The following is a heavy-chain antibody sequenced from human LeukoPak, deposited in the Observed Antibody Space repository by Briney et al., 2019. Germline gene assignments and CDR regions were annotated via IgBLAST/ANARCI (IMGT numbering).Heavy chain of an antibody. V-gene: IGHV3-9*01. Sequence: SGGSLRLSCAASGFTFYDYAMHWVRQAPGKGLEWVSGISWNSGSIGYADSVKGRFTISRDNAKNSLYLQMNSLRAEDTAMYYCAIPPLSGTGSSRPLAGVDVWGQGTTVTVSS. CDR1: GFTFYDYA. CDR3: AIPPLSGTGSSRPLAGVDV. CDR2: ISWNSGSI. J-gene: IGHJ6*02. D-gene: IGHD3-10*01.